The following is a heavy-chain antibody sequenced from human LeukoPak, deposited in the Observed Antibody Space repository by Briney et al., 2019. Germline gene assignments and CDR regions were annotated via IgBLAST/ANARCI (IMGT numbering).Heavy chain of an antibody. D-gene: IGHD6-13*01. CDR1: GFTFTSSA. J-gene: IGHJ4*02. Sequence: ASVKVSCKASGFTFTSSAVQWVGQARGQRLEWIGWIVVGSGNTNYAQKFQERVTITRDMSTSTAYMELSSLRSEDTAVYYCAADSVIAAAAFWGQGTLVTVSS. V-gene: IGHV1-58*01. CDR3: AADSVIAAAAF. CDR2: IVVGSGNT.